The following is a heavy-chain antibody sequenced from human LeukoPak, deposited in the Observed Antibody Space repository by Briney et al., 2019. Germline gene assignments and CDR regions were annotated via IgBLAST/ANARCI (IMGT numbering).Heavy chain of an antibody. CDR1: GFTVSSNY. Sequence: PGGSPRLSCAASGFTVSSNYMSWVRQAPGKGLEWVSVIYSGGSTYYADSVKGRFTISRDNSKNTLYLQMNSLRAEDTAVYYCARDPYVWGEDIWGQGTMVTVSS. CDR2: IYSGGST. CDR3: ARDPYVWGEDI. D-gene: IGHD3-16*01. V-gene: IGHV3-53*01. J-gene: IGHJ3*02.